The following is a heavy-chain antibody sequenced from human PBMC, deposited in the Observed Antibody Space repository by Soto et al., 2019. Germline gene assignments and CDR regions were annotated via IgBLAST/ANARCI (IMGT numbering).Heavy chain of an antibody. CDR3: ARGPRGLVRHWFDP. Sequence: QVQLQKWGAGLLKPSETLSLTCAVYGGSFSGYYWSWIRQPPGKGLEWIGEINHSGSTNYNPSLKSRVTISVDTSKNQFSLKLSSVTAADTAVYYCARGPRGLVRHWFDPWGQGTLVTVSS. CDR2: INHSGST. V-gene: IGHV4-34*01. D-gene: IGHD3-16*01. J-gene: IGHJ5*02. CDR1: GGSFSGYY.